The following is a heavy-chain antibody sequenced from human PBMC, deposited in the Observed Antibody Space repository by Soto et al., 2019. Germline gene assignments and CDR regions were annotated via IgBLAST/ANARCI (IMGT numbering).Heavy chain of an antibody. CDR3: ITDLGAARYFEF. V-gene: IGHV3-15*01. D-gene: IGHD6-6*01. J-gene: IGHJ4*02. Sequence: GSLRLSCAASGFTFSNAWMSWVRQAPGKGLEWVGRIKSKADGGTIDYAAPVKGRFTISRDDSRKMVFLQMNSLKSEDTALYFCITDLGAARYFEFCGQGTLVTVSS. CDR1: GFTFSNAW. CDR2: IKSKADGGTI.